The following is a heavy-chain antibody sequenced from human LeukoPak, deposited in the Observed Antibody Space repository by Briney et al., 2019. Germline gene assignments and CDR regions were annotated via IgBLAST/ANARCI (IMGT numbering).Heavy chain of an antibody. V-gene: IGHV1-69*06. J-gene: IGHJ4*02. D-gene: IGHD5-24*01. CDR2: IIPIFGTA. CDR3: ARWGLTAGPYGYNSQY. Sequence: SVKVSCKASGGTFSSYAISWVRQAPGQGLEWMGGIIPIFGTANYAQKFQGRVTITADKSTSTAYMELSSLRSEDTAVYYCARWGLTAGPYGYNSQYWGQGTLVTVSS. CDR1: GGTFSSYA.